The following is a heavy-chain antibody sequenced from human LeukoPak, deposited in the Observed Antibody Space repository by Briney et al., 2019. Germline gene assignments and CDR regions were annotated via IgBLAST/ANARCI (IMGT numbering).Heavy chain of an antibody. J-gene: IGHJ4*02. CDR3: ARDPTVSPLDY. Sequence: PSETLSLTCAVYGGSFSGYYWSWIRQPPGKGLEWIGEINHSGSTNYNSYLKSRVTISVDTSKNQFSLKLSSVTAADTAVYYCARDPTVSPLDYWGQGTLVTVPS. CDR1: GGSFSGYY. CDR2: INHSGST. V-gene: IGHV4-34*01. D-gene: IGHD4-11*01.